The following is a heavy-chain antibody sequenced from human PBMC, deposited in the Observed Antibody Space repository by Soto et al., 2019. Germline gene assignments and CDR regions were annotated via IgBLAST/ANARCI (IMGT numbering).Heavy chain of an antibody. CDR2: IYWDDDK. V-gene: IGHV2-5*02. CDR3: AHFLGAPTFDY. Sequence: QITLKESGPTLVKPTQTLTLTCTFSGFSLSTSGVGVGWIRQPPGKALEWLALIYWDDDKRYSPPLKSRLTIPQPTSKNQSVLTMTTMDPVDTATYSCAHFLGAPTFDYWGQGTLVTVSS. D-gene: IGHD7-27*01. CDR1: GFSLSTSGVG. J-gene: IGHJ4*02.